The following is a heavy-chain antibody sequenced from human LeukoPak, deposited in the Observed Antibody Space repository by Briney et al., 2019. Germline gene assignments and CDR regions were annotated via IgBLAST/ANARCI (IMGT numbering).Heavy chain of an antibody. CDR3: ARYLFAYDTSAQGSMDV. V-gene: IGHV3-49*03. CDR2: IRSKAHGGTT. D-gene: IGHD3-22*01. Sequence: PGGSLRLSCTASGFTFGDNAMSWFRQAPGKGLEWVGVIRSKAHGGTTQYAASVMGRFSISRDDSNYIAYLQMNSLKAEDTAVYYCARYLFAYDTSAQGSMDVWGQGTTVTVSS. CDR1: GFTFGDNA. J-gene: IGHJ6*02.